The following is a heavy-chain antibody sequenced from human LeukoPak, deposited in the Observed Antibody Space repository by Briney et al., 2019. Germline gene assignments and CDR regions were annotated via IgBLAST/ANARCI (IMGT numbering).Heavy chain of an antibody. CDR2: IYTSGRT. J-gene: IGHJ4*02. Sequence: SQTLSLTCTVSGGSISSGSYYWSWIRQPAGTRLEWIGRIYTSGRTNYNPSLKSRVTMSVDTSKNQFSLKLSSVTAADTAVYYCARDSSAYYMYYFDYWGQGTLVTVSS. CDR1: GGSISSGSYY. V-gene: IGHV4-61*02. D-gene: IGHD3-22*01. CDR3: ARDSSAYYMYYFDY.